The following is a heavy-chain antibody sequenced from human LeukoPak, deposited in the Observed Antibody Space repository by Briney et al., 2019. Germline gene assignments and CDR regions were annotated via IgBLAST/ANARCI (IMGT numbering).Heavy chain of an antibody. CDR1: GFTFSTYW. D-gene: IGHD6-13*01. Sequence: GGSLRLSCAASGFTFSTYWMSWVRQAPGKGLEWVANIRQDGSDKYYVDSVKGRFTISRDNAKNSLYLQMNSLTAEDTAVYYCAREEQQLPPDYWGQGTLVTVSS. CDR3: AREEQQLPPDY. J-gene: IGHJ4*02. CDR2: IRQDGSDK. V-gene: IGHV3-7*01.